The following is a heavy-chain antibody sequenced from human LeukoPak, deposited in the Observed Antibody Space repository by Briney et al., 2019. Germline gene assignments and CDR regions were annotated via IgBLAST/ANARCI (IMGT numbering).Heavy chain of an antibody. Sequence: GGSLRLSCVASGFTLNNTWVTWVRQAPGTGLEWVGRIKGNSDGGTADYATAVKGRFTISREDSKNMVFLQMTSLKIEDTGAYHCTTAPCSTGYCDPDDAFDVWGLGTMVTVSS. D-gene: IGHD2-2*01. CDR3: TTAPCSTGYCDPDDAFDV. J-gene: IGHJ3*01. CDR2: IKGNSDGGTA. CDR1: GFTLNNTW. V-gene: IGHV3-15*01.